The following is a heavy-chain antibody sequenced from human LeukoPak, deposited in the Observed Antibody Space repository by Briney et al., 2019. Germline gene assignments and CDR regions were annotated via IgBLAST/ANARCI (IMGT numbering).Heavy chain of an antibody. V-gene: IGHV3-7*03. CDR2: VKQDVGEK. J-gene: IGHJ4*02. CDR3: AKAQPGYSSGWYYFDY. Sequence: GGSLRLSCIASGFTLGDSSVSWFRQAPGKGLEWVASVKQDVGEKYYVDSVKGRFTISRDNAKNSLYLQMNSLRAEDTALYYCAKAQPGYSSGWYYFDYWGQGTLVTVSS. D-gene: IGHD6-19*01. CDR1: GFTLGDSS.